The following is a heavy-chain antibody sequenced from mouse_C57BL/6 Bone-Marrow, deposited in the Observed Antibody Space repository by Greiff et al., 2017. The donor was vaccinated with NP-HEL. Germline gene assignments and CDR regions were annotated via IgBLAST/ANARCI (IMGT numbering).Heavy chain of an antibody. V-gene: IGHV5-17*01. CDR1: GFTFSDYG. CDR3: ARRYRGLYYYAMDY. CDR2: ISSGSSTI. Sequence: EVKLVESGGGLVKPGGSLKLSCAASGFTFSDYGMHWVRPAPEKGLEWVAYISSGSSTIYYADTVKGRFTISRDNAKNTLFLQMTSLRFEDTAMYYCARRYRGLYYYAMDYWGQGTSVTVSS. D-gene: IGHD2-12*01. J-gene: IGHJ4*01.